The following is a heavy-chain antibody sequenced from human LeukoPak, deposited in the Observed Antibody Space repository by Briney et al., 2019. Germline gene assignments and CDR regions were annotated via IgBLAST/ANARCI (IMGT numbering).Heavy chain of an antibody. CDR1: GNTFTVYF. J-gene: IGHJ4*02. Sequence: ASVKVSCKASGNTFTVYFMQWVRQAPGQGLERMGWINVNSGGTHYAQTFQGRVSMTSDTSIATAYMELSGLRSDDTAVYYCASYSDSPKEFDKWGQGTLVSVSS. V-gene: IGHV1-2*02. D-gene: IGHD1-26*01. CDR2: INVNSGGT. CDR3: ASYSDSPKEFDK.